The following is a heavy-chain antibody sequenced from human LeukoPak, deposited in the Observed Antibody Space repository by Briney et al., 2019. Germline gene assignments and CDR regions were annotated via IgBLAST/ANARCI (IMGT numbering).Heavy chain of an antibody. D-gene: IGHD1-26*01. Sequence: PGGSLRLSCAASGFTFSTYGMPWVRQAPGKGLEYVSGIGPDGGTTYYAKSVKGRFTISRDNSKNMVYLQMGSLRADDMAVYYCARGAQLTDYWGQGTLVTVSS. CDR2: IGPDGGTT. V-gene: IGHV3-64*01. CDR1: GFTFSTYG. CDR3: ARGAQLTDY. J-gene: IGHJ4*02.